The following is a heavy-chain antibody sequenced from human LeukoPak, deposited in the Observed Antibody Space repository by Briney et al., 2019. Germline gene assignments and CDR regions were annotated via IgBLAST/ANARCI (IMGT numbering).Heavy chain of an antibody. J-gene: IGHJ4*02. Sequence: SETLSLTCAVYGGSFSGYYWSWIRQPPGKGLEWIGEINHSGSTNYNPSLKSRVTISVDTSKNQFSLKLSSVTAADTAVYYCAKRGYLDWNDVYFDYWGQGSLVTVSS. CDR2: INHSGST. D-gene: IGHD1-1*01. CDR3: AKRGYLDWNDVYFDY. CDR1: GGSFSGYY. V-gene: IGHV4-34*01.